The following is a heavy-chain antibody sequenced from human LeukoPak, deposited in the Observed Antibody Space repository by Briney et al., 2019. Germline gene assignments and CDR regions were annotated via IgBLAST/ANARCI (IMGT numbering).Heavy chain of an antibody. J-gene: IGHJ6*02. CDR2: MNPNRGNT. V-gene: IGHV1-8*01. CDR3: ASIAAAGISLYPPPNDYYYYYGMDV. CDR1: GYTFTRYD. Sequence: ASVKVSCKASGYTFTRYDINGVRQATGQGVEWMGWMNPNRGNTGYAQKFQGRVTMTRTTSISTAYMELSSLRSEDTAVYYCASIAAAGISLYPPPNDYYYYYGMDVWGQGTTVTVSS. D-gene: IGHD6-13*01.